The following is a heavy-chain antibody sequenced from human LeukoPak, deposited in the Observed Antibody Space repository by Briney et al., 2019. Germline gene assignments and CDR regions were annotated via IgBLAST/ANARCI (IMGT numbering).Heavy chain of an antibody. V-gene: IGHV4-34*01. CDR2: INHSGST. J-gene: IGHJ5*02. Sequence: SETLSLTCAVYGGSFSGYYWSWIRQPPGKGLEWIGEINHSGSTNYNPSLTSRVTISVDTSKNQFSLKLSSVTAADTAVYYCARADYGGNSGPIWFDPWGQGTLVTVSS. D-gene: IGHD4-23*01. CDR1: GGSFSGYY. CDR3: ARADYGGNSGPIWFDP.